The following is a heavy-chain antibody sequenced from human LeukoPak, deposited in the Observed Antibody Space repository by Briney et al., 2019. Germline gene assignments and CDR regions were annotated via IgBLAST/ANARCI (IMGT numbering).Heavy chain of an antibody. CDR2: ISAYNGNT. CDR1: GYTFTSYG. V-gene: IGHV1-18*01. Sequence: ASVKVSCKASGYTFTSYGISWVRQAPGQGLEWMGWISAYNGNTNYAQKLQGRVTMTTDTSTSTAYMELRSLRSDDTAVYYCARDQSHDYGHYYYYYYMDVWGKGTTVTVSS. CDR3: ARDQSHDYGHYYYYYYMDV. J-gene: IGHJ6*03. D-gene: IGHD4-17*01.